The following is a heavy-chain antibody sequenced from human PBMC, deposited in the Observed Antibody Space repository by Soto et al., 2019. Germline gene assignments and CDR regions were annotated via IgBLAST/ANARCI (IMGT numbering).Heavy chain of an antibody. D-gene: IGHD3-22*01. J-gene: IGHJ2*01. CDR1: GGTFSSYA. Sequence: QVQLVQSGAEVKKPGSSVKVSCKASGGTFSSYAISWVRQAPGQGLEWMGGIIPILGTANYAQKFQGRVTITADESTSTAYMELSSLRYEDTAVYYCARVPSSYDSSGYYSFGWYFDLWGRGTLVTVSS. CDR3: ARVPSSYDSSGYYSFGWYFDL. CDR2: IIPILGTA. V-gene: IGHV1-69*12.